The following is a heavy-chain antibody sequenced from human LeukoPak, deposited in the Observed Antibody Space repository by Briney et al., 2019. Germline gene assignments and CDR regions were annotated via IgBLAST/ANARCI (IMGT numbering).Heavy chain of an antibody. J-gene: IGHJ3*01. CDR2: INSDGIGS. V-gene: IGHV3-74*01. Sequence: GGSLRLSCAASGFTFRTYWMHWVRQSPGKRLVWVSRINSDGIGSSYADSLKGRFTISRDNAKNTLYLQMNSLTAEDTAVYYCARDDLPWDSSGFDVWGQGTMVTVSS. D-gene: IGHD3-22*01. CDR1: GFTFRTYW. CDR3: ARDDLPWDSSGFDV.